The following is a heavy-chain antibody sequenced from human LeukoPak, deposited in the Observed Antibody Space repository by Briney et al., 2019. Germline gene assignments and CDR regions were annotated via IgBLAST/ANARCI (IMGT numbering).Heavy chain of an antibody. Sequence: SETLSLTCAVYGGSFSGYYWSWIRQPPGKGLEWIGEINHSGSTNYNPSLKSRVTISVDTSKNQFSLKLSSVTAADTAVYYCARGHSNGRWFDPWGQGTLVTVSS. CDR2: INHSGST. V-gene: IGHV4-34*01. CDR1: GGSFSGYY. CDR3: ARGHSNGRWFDP. D-gene: IGHD4-11*01. J-gene: IGHJ5*02.